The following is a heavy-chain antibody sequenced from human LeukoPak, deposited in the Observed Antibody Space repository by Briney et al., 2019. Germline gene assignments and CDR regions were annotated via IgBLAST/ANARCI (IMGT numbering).Heavy chain of an antibody. V-gene: IGHV4-38-2*02. Sequence: SETLSLTCTVSGGSISSGYYWGWIRQPPGKGLEWIGSIYHSGSTYYNPSLKSRVTISVDTSKNQFSLKLSSVTAADTAVYYCASSYYDFWSGYYSFDYWGQGTLVTVSS. CDR1: GGSISSGYY. D-gene: IGHD3-3*01. CDR3: ASSYYDFWSGYYSFDY. CDR2: IYHSGST. J-gene: IGHJ4*02.